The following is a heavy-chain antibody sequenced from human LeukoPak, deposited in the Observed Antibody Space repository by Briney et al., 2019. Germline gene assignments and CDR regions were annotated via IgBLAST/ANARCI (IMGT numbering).Heavy chain of an antibody. CDR1: GFTLSSYS. CDR2: ISSSSSNI. D-gene: IGHD2-2*01. J-gene: IGHJ4*02. V-gene: IGHV3-21*01. CDR3: ARDSSSTSCPFDY. Sequence: GGSLRLSCAASGFTLSSYSMNGVRQAPGKGLEWVSSISSSSSNIDYADSVKGRFTISRDNAKNSLYLQMNSLRAEDTAVYYRARDSSSTSCPFDYCGQGTLATVSS.